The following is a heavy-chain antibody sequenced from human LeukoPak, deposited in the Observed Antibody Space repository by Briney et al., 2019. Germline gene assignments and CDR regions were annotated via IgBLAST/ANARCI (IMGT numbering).Heavy chain of an antibody. V-gene: IGHV4-59*08. CDR3: ARQAGDSSGPTDY. CDR1: GGSMGTYY. J-gene: IGHJ4*02. CDR2: IYYSGVT. D-gene: IGHD3-22*01. Sequence: SETLSLTCTVSGGSMGTYYWSWIRQPPGKGLEWIGYIYYSGVTKHNPSLKSRVTISLDTPKNHFSLKLSSVTAADTAVYYCARQAGDSSGPTDYWGQGTLVTASS.